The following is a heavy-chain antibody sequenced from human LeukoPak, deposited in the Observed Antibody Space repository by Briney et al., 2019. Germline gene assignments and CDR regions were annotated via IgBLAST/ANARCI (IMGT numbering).Heavy chain of an antibody. CDR1: GFTFSSYS. Sequence: GGSLRLSCAASGFTFSSYSMNWVRQAPGKGLEWVSSISSSSSYIYYADSVKGRFTISRDNAKNSLYLQMNSLRAEDTAVYYCARRGSRYCSSTSCPPPDYWGQGTLVTVSS. J-gene: IGHJ4*02. D-gene: IGHD2-2*01. CDR3: ARRGSRYCSSTSCPPPDY. CDR2: ISSSSSYI. V-gene: IGHV3-21*01.